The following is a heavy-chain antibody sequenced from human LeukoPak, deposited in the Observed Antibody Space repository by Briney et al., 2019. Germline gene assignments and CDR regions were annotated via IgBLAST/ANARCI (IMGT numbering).Heavy chain of an antibody. CDR1: GFTFSDYW. J-gene: IGHJ4*02. V-gene: IGHV3-7*01. D-gene: IGHD6-6*01. Sequence: GGSLRLSCEGSGFTFSDYWMGWVRQAPGKGLEWVANINHNGTEKHYVDSVTGRFLISRDNAENSLYLQMNSLRAEDTAVYYCARWATSFDLWGQGTLVTVSS. CDR2: INHNGTEK. CDR3: ARWATSFDL.